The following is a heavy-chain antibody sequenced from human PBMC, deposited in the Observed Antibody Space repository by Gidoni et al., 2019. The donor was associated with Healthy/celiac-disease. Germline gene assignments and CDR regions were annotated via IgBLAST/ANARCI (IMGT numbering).Heavy chain of an antibody. V-gene: IGHV1-18*01. CDR1: GYTFTSYG. CDR3: ARILTGYFYYYYGMDV. Sequence: QVQLVQSGAEVKKPGASVKVSCKASGYTFTSYGISWVRQAPGQGLEWMGWISAYNGNTNYARKLQERVTMTTDTSTSTEYMELRSLRSDDTAVYYCARILTGYFYYYYGMDVWRRGTTVTVSS. CDR2: ISAYNGNT. D-gene: IGHD3-9*01. J-gene: IGHJ6*01.